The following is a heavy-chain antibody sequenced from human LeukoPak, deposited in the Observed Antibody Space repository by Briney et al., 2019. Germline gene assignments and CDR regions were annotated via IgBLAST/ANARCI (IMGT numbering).Heavy chain of an antibody. J-gene: IGHJ6*04. Sequence: GGSLRLSCAASGFTFSSYEMNWVREAPGPGLEWVSYISSSGSTIYYAASLKGRFTISRDNAKNSLYLQMNSLRAEDTAVYYCAELGISMIGGVWGKGTTVTISS. V-gene: IGHV3-48*03. D-gene: IGHD3-10*02. CDR1: GFTFSSYE. CDR3: AELGISMIGGV. CDR2: ISSSGSTI.